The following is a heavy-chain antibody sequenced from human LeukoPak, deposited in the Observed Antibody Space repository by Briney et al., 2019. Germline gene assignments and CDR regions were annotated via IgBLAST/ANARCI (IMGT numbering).Heavy chain of an antibody. J-gene: IGHJ4*02. CDR3: TKARYSNAWDYSDY. V-gene: IGHV3-23*01. CDR2: ISSSGSAS. Sequence: GGSLRLSCAASGFTFSSYAMNWVRQAPGKGLEWVSGISSSGSASYYADSVKGRFTISRDNSRNTLYLQMNNLSADDTAVYYCTKARYSNAWDYSDYWGQGTLVTVSS. D-gene: IGHD6-19*01. CDR1: GFTFSSYA.